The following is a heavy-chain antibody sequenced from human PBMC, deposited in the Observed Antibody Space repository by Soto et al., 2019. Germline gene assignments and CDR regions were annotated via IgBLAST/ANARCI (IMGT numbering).Heavy chain of an antibody. J-gene: IGHJ5*02. D-gene: IGHD6-13*01. V-gene: IGHV3-23*01. CDR3: ARSISAAGPDWFDP. CDR1: GFTFSSYA. CDR2: ISGSGGST. Sequence: PGGSLRLSCAASGFTFSSYAMSWVRQATGKGLEWVSAISGSGGSTYYADSVKGRFTISRDNSKNTLDLQMNSLRAEDTAVYYCARSISAAGPDWFDPWGQGTLVTVSS.